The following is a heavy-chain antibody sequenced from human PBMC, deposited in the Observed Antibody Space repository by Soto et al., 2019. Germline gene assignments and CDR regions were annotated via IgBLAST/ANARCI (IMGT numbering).Heavy chain of an antibody. V-gene: IGHV3-66*01. CDR3: ARDVGGGGAFDI. J-gene: IGHJ3*02. CDR2: IYSGGST. CDR1: GFTVGSYY. D-gene: IGHD2-15*01. Sequence: SPRLSCAASGFTVGSYYMSWVRQAPGKGLEWVSVIYSGGSTYYADSVKGRFTISRDNSKNTLYLQMNSLRAEDTAVYYCARDVGGGGAFDIWGHGTMVTVSS.